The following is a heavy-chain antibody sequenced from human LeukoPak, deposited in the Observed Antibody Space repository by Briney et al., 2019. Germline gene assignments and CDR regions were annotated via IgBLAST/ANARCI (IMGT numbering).Heavy chain of an antibody. CDR3: ARLRYYYDSSGLIFDY. D-gene: IGHD3-22*01. V-gene: IGHV4-34*01. Sequence: SETLSLTCAVYGGSFSGYYWSWIRQPPGKGLEWIGEINHSGSTNYNPSLKSRVTISVDTSKNQFSLKLSSVTAADTAVYYCARLRYYYDSSGLIFDYWGQGTLVTVSS. CDR1: GGSFSGYY. J-gene: IGHJ4*02. CDR2: INHSGST.